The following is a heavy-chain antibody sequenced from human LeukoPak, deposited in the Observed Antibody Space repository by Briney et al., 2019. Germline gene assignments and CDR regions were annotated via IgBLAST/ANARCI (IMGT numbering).Heavy chain of an antibody. CDR3: ARRTSGSYFDY. J-gene: IGHJ4*02. D-gene: IGHD1-26*01. V-gene: IGHV4-39*01. Sequence: SETLSLTCTVSGGSISSSSYYWGWIRQPPGQGLEWIGSIYYSGSTYYNPSLKSRVTISVDTSKNQFSLKLSSVTAADTAVYYCARRTSGSYFDYWGQGTLVTVSS. CDR2: IYYSGST. CDR1: GGSISSSSYY.